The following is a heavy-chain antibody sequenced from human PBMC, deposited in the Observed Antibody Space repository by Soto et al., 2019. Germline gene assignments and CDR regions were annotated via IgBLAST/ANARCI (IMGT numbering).Heavy chain of an antibody. Sequence: QLQLQESGSGLVKPSQTLSLTCVVSGGSISRGDFSWTWIRQPPGKGLEWVGYIYRSGSTYYNPSLKSPVSTSLDKSKYQFSLNLTSVTAADTAVYYCARGKTNYFFDLWGQGHLVTVSS. CDR1: GGSISRGDFS. CDR2: IYRSGST. V-gene: IGHV4-30-2*01. D-gene: IGHD1-7*01. J-gene: IGHJ4*02. CDR3: ARGKTNYFFDL.